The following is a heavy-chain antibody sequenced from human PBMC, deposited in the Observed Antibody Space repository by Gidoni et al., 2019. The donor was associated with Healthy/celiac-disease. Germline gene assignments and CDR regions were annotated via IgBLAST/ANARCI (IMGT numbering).Heavy chain of an antibody. CDR3: AKESNPGNYYYGMDV. Sequence: EVQLVASGGGLVQPGRSLRLSCAASGFTFDDYAMHWVRQAPGKGLEWVSGIRWNSGSIGYADSVKGRFTISRDNAKNSLYLQMNSLRAEDTALYYCAKESNPGNYYYGMDVWGQGTTVTVSS. V-gene: IGHV3-9*01. J-gene: IGHJ6*02. CDR2: IRWNSGSI. CDR1: GFTFDDYA.